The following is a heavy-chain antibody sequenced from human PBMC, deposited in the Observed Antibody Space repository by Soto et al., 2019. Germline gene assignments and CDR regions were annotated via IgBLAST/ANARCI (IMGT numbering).Heavy chain of an antibody. J-gene: IGHJ5*02. CDR1: GYTFTSYA. CDR2: INAGNGNT. V-gene: IGHV1-3*01. Sequence: ASVKVSCKASGYTFTSYAMHWVRQAPGQRLEWMGWINAGNGNTKYSQKFQGRVTITRDTSASTAYMELSSLRSEDTAVYYCARVIYDFWSGYSSYWFDPWAQRTLVTVSS. CDR3: ARVIYDFWSGYSSYWFDP. D-gene: IGHD3-3*01.